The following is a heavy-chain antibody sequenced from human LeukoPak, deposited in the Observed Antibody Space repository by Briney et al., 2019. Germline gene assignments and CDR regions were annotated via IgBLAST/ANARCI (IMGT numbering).Heavy chain of an antibody. Sequence: PGGSLRLSCAASGFTFSDYAMHWVRQAPGKGPEWVAVISSGGTPQYYGDSVKGRFTVSRDSSKDALYLQMNSLRAEDTAVYYCARGGFSIFGVVIMGGQGTLVTVSS. CDR2: ISSGGTPQ. J-gene: IGHJ4*02. D-gene: IGHD3-3*01. CDR1: GFTFSDYA. V-gene: IGHV3-30*03. CDR3: ARGGFSIFGVVIM.